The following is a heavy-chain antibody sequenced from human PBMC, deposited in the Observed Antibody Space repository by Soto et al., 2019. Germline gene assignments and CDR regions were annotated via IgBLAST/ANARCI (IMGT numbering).Heavy chain of an antibody. CDR1: GYTFSSYR. V-gene: IGHV1-18*04. D-gene: IGHD4-4*01. CDR3: ARDWGGPRGYSNYYYYYGMDV. J-gene: IGHJ6*02. CDR2: ISAYNGNT. Sequence: ASVKGSLKASGYTFSSYRISWVRQAPGQGLECMGWISAYNGNTNYAQKLQGRVTMTTDTSESTAYMELRSLRSDDTAVYYCARDWGGPRGYSNYYYYYGMDVWGQGTTVTVSS.